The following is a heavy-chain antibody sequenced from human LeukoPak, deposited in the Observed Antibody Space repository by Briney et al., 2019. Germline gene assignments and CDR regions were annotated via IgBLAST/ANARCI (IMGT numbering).Heavy chain of an antibody. CDR1: GFTFSIYG. V-gene: IGHV3-33*06. Sequence: GGSLRLSCAASGFTFSIYGMNWVGQAPGKGVEGVAVIWYDGSNEYYADSVKGRFTISRDNSKNTLYLQMNSLRAEDTAVYYCAKDSGSYSNYETNWGQGTLVTVSS. CDR2: IWYDGSNE. CDR3: AKDSGSYSNYETN. J-gene: IGHJ4*02. D-gene: IGHD4-11*01.